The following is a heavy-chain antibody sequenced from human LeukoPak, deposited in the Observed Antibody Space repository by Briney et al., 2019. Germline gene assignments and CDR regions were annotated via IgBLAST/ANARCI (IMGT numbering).Heavy chain of an antibody. D-gene: IGHD6-19*01. CDR2: IYYSGST. Sequence: SETLSLTCTVSGGSINSYCWSWIRQPPGKGLEWVGYIYYSGSTNYKPSLKRRVTISVDTSKNQFSLKVSSVTAADTAVYYCASSRSSSGWSLIDYWGQGALVTVSS. J-gene: IGHJ4*02. V-gene: IGHV4-59*01. CDR3: ASSRSSSGWSLIDY. CDR1: GGSINSYC.